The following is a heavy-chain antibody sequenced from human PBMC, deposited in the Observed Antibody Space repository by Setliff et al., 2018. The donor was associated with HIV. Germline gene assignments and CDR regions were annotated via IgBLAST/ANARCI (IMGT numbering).Heavy chain of an antibody. D-gene: IGHD4-17*01. J-gene: IGHJ4*02. CDR3: ARAPAVTTSLFFDY. CDR2: INPSDGST. CDR1: GYTFTSYY. V-gene: IGHV1-46*01. Sequence: ASVKVSCKASGYTFTSYYMHWVRQAPGQGLEWMGIINPSDGSTSYAQKFQGRITMTRDTSTSTVYLELSSLRSEDTAVYYCARAPAVTTSLFFDYWGQGALVTVSS.